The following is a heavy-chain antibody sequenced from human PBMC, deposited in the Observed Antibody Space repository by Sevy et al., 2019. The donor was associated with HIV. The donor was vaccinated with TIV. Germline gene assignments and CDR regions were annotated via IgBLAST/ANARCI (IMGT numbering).Heavy chain of an antibody. D-gene: IGHD5-12*01. CDR3: GRVMGGGYSGYDFNYYYMDV. V-gene: IGHV1-2*02. CDR2: INPNSGGT. Sequence: ASVKVSCKASGYTFTGYYMHWVRQAPGQGLEWMGWINPNSGGTNYAQKFQGRVTMTRDTSISTAYMELSRLRSDDTAVYYCGRVMGGGYSGYDFNYYYMDVWGKGTTVTVSS. CDR1: GYTFTGYY. J-gene: IGHJ6*03.